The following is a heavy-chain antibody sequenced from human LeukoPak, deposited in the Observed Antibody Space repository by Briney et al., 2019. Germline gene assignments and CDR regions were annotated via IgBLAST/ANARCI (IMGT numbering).Heavy chain of an antibody. CDR3: ARVPAGLAAAPGLYYYGMDV. CDR2: INTNTGNP. D-gene: IGHD6-13*01. V-gene: IGHV7-4-1*02. CDR1: GYTFTSYA. J-gene: IGHJ6*02. Sequence: GASVKVSCKASGYTFTSYAMNWVRQAPGQGLEWMGWINTNTGNPTYAQGFTGRFVFSLDTSVSTAYLQISSLKAEDTAVYYCARVPAGLAAAPGLYYYGMDVWGQGTTVTVSS.